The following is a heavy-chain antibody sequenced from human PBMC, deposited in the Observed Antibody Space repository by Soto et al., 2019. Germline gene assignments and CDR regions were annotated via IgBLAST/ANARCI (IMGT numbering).Heavy chain of an antibody. CDR1: GFTFSSYA. CDR3: AKVDDILTGLKPYYFDY. CDR2: ISGSGGST. Sequence: GGSLRLSCAASGFTFSSYAMSWVRQAPGKGLEWVSAISGSGGSTYYADSVKGRFTISRDNSKNTLYLQMNSLRAEDTAVYYCAKVDDILTGLKPYYFDYWGQGTLVTVSS. D-gene: IGHD3-9*01. J-gene: IGHJ4*02. V-gene: IGHV3-23*01.